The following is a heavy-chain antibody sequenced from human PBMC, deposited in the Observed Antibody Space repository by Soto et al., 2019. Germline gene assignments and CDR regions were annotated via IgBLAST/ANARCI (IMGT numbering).Heavy chain of an antibody. CDR2: IYYSGST. CDR1: GGSISSSSYY. J-gene: IGHJ6*03. Sequence: SETLSLTCTVSGGSISSSSYYWGWIRQPPGKGLEWIGSIYYSGSTYYNPSLKSRVTISVDTSKNQFSLKLSSVTAADTAVYYCVVVPAAPHYYYYYMDVWGKGTTVTVSS. V-gene: IGHV4-39*01. D-gene: IGHD2-2*01. CDR3: VVVPAAPHYYYYYMDV.